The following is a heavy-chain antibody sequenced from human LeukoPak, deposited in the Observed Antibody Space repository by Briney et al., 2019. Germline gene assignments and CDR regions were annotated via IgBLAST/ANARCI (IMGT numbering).Heavy chain of an antibody. CDR2: ISYDGSNK. Sequence: GGSLRLSCAASGFSFNIYWMSWVRQAPGKGLEWVAVISYDGSNKYYADSVKGRFTISRDDSKNTLYLQMNSLRAEDTAVYYCASGITMDVWGQGTTVTVSS. CDR1: GFSFNIYW. CDR3: ASGITMDV. D-gene: IGHD3-10*01. V-gene: IGHV3-30-3*01. J-gene: IGHJ6*02.